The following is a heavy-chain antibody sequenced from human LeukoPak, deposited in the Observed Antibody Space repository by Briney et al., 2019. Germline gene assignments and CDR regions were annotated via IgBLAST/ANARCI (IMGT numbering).Heavy chain of an antibody. CDR3: AKDRITIFGVSWDY. V-gene: IGHV3-23*01. CDR2: ISGSGGST. CDR1: GFTFSSYA. D-gene: IGHD3-3*01. Sequence: GSLRLSCAASGFTFSSYAMSLVRQAPGKGLEWVSAISGSGGSTYYADSVKGRFTISRDNSKNTLYLQMNSLRAEDTAVYYCAKDRITIFGVSWDYWGQGTLVTVSS. J-gene: IGHJ4*02.